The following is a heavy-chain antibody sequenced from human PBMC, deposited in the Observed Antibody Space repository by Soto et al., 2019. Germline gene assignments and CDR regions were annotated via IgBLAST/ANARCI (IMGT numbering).Heavy chain of an antibody. CDR1: GFTFSSYG. D-gene: IGHD3-3*01. CDR2: ISYDGSNK. V-gene: IGHV3-30*18. Sequence: GGSLRLSCAASGFTFSSYGMHWVRQAPGKGLEWVAVISYDGSNKYYADSVKGRFTISRDNSKNTLYLQMNSLRAEDTAVYYCAKDKAVFGVVITHFDYWGQGTLVTVSS. J-gene: IGHJ4*02. CDR3: AKDKAVFGVVITHFDY.